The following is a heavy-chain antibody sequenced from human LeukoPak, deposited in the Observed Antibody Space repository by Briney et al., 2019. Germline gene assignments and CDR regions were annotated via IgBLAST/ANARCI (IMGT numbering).Heavy chain of an antibody. V-gene: IGHV1-8*03. CDR2: MNPNSGST. Sequence: ASVKVSCKASGYTFTSYDINWVRQATGQGLEWMGWMNPNSGSTGYAQKFQGRVTITRNTSISRAYMELSGLRSEDTAVYYCARGRSTGYPYYFEYWGQGTLVTVSS. CDR1: GYTFTSYD. J-gene: IGHJ4*02. CDR3: ARGRSTGYPYYFEY. D-gene: IGHD5-12*01.